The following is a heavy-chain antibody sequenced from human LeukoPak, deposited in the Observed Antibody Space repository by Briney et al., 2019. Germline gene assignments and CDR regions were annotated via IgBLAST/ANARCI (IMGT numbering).Heavy chain of an antibody. D-gene: IGHD3-22*01. CDR3: ARGGGVTYYDSSGYLWYFDY. V-gene: IGHV4-59*11. J-gene: IGHJ4*02. Sequence: SETLSLTCTVSGVSFSSHSWSWIRQPPGKGLEWIGYIYYSGSTKFNPSLKSRVTISVDTSKNQFSLKLSSVTAADTAVYYCARGGGVTYYDSSGYLWYFDYWGQGTLVTVSS. CDR1: GVSFSSHS. CDR2: IYYSGST.